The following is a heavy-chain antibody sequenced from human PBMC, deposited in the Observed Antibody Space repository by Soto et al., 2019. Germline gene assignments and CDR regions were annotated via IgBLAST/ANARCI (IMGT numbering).Heavy chain of an antibody. Sequence: PSETLSLTCTTSGGSISVYYWSWIRQPPGQALEWIGYIYDSGSPYYNPSLRSRVIISADTSKNQISLKLTSATAADTAVYYCSGGVGYSSPRYWGRGTRVTVSS. CDR1: GGSISVYY. J-gene: IGHJ4*02. V-gene: IGHV4-59*03. CDR2: IYDSGSP. CDR3: SGGVGYSSPRY. D-gene: IGHD6-13*01.